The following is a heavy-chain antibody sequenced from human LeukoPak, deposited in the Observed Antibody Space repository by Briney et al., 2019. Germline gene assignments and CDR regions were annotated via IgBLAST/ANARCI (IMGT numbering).Heavy chain of an antibody. CDR1: GGSISSSSYY. V-gene: IGHV4-39*07. CDR2: INHSGIT. CDR3: ARGSYDSSGYYYVAPRSYYYYYMDV. D-gene: IGHD3-22*01. Sequence: KPSETLSLXCTVSGGSISSSSYYWDWIRQPPGKGLEWIGEINHSGITNYNPSLKSRVTISVDTSKNQFSLKLSSVTAADTAVYYCARGSYDSSGYYYVAPRSYYYYYMDVWGKGTTVTVSS. J-gene: IGHJ6*03.